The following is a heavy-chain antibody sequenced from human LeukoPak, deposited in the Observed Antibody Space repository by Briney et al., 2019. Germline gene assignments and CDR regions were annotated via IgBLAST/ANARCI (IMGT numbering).Heavy chain of an antibody. J-gene: IGHJ4*02. CDR2: IKEDGSEK. CDR1: GFTFSSYW. CDR3: VRSSSWSNFDY. Sequence: PGGSLRLSCAASGFTFSSYWMSWVRQAPGKGLEWVANIKEDGSEKHYVDHVKGRFTTSRDNAKNSLYLQMSSLRGDDTAVYYCVRSSSWSNFDYWGQGTLVTVSS. D-gene: IGHD6-13*01. V-gene: IGHV3-7*05.